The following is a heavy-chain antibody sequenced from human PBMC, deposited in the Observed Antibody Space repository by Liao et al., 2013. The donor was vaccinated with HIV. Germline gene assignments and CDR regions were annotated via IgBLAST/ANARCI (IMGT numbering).Heavy chain of an antibody. D-gene: IGHD3-22*01. CDR3: ASYVYYDSSGWYDY. CDR1: GGSFSDYY. CDR2: INHSGST. J-gene: IGHJ4*02. V-gene: IGHV4-34*01. Sequence: QVQLQQWGAGLLKPSETLSLTCAVYGGSFSDYYWSWIRQPPGKGLEWIGEINHSGSTNYNPSLKSRVTISVDTSKNQFSLKLSSVTAADTAVYYCASYVYYDSSGWYDYWGQGTLVTVSS.